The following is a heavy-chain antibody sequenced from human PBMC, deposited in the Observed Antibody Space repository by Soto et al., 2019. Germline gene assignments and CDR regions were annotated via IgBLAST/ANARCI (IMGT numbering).Heavy chain of an antibody. J-gene: IGHJ6*01. CDR3: ARAIKGDSCEVYSYYGMDG. V-gene: IGHV4-59*01. Sequence: PSEPLALTCTVSGGSISSYYWSWIRQPPGKGLEWIGYIYYSGSTNYNPSLKSRVTISVDTSKNQFSLKLSSVTAADTAVYYCARAIKGDSCEVYSYYGMDGRGTGAMVTV. D-gene: IGHD3-22*01. CDR1: GGSISSYY. CDR2: IYYSGST.